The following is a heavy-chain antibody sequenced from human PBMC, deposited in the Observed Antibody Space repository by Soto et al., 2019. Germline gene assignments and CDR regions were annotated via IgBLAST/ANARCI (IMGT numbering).Heavy chain of an antibody. J-gene: IGHJ6*02. CDR1: GFTFSDYA. CDR2: ISGSSSYI. CDR3: ARGNYFAMDV. D-gene: IGHD3-10*01. Sequence: GGSLRLSCAGSGFTFSDYAMNWVRQAPGKGLEWVSSISGSSSYIYFADSVKGRFTVSRDNAKNSLYLQMSSLRAEDTALYYCARGNYFAMDVWGQGTTVTVSS. V-gene: IGHV3-21*01.